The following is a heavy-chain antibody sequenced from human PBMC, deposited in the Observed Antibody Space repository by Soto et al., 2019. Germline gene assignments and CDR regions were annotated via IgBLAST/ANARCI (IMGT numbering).Heavy chain of an antibody. CDR3: ARLLEGYCSGGSCYSMDV. Sequence: SETLSLTCTVSGGSISSYYWSWIRQPPGKGLEWIGYIYYSGSTNYNPSLKGRVTISVDTSKNQFSLKLSSVTAADTAVYYCARLLEGYCSGGSCYSMDVWGQGTTVTVSS. J-gene: IGHJ6*02. CDR2: IYYSGST. D-gene: IGHD2-15*01. V-gene: IGHV4-59*12. CDR1: GGSISSYY.